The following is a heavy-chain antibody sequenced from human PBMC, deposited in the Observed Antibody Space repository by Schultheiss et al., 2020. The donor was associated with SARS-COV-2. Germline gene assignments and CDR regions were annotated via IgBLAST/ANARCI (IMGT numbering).Heavy chain of an antibody. D-gene: IGHD3-3*01. CDR2: IKSKTDGGTT. Sequence: LSLTCAASGFTFSNAWMSWVRQAPGKGLEWVGRIKSKTDGGTTDYAAPVKGRFTISRDNSKNTLYLQMNSLRAEDTAVYYCASGITIFGVACAMDVWGQGTTVTVSS. J-gene: IGHJ6*02. CDR1: GFTFSNAW. V-gene: IGHV3-15*01. CDR3: ASGITIFGVACAMDV.